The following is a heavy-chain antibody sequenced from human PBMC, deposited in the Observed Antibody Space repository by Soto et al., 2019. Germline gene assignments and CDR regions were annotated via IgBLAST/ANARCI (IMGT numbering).Heavy chain of an antibody. CDR3: AKESGRLFDY. J-gene: IGHJ4*02. CDR1: GFTFSSYG. V-gene: IGHV3-30*18. D-gene: IGHD3-3*01. Sequence: QVQLVESGGGVVQPGRSLRLSCAASGFTFSSYGMHWVRQAPGKGLEWVAVISYDGSNKYYADSVKGRFTISRDNSKNTLYLQMNSLRAEDTAVYYCAKESGRLFDYWCQGTLVTVSS. CDR2: ISYDGSNK.